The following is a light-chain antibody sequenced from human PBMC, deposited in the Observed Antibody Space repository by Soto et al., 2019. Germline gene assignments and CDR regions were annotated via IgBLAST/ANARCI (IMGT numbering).Light chain of an antibody. J-gene: IGKJ2*01. V-gene: IGKV1-5*01. CDR3: QQYNSYGT. CDR1: QSIGSS. Sequence: DIQMTQSPSTLSASVGDRVTITCRASQSIGSSLAWYQQKPGKGPKLLIYDASTLESGVPSRFSGSGSGTEFALTISSLQPDDFATCYCQQYNSYGTFGQGTKLEIK. CDR2: DAS.